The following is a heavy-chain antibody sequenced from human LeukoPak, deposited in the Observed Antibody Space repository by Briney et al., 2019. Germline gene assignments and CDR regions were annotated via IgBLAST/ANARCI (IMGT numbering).Heavy chain of an antibody. CDR1: GGTFSSYA. J-gene: IGHJ6*03. CDR2: IIPIFGTA. V-gene: IGHV1-69*13. Sequence: ASVKVSCKASGGTFSSYAISWVRQAPGQGLEWMGGIIPIFGTANYAQKFQGRVTITADESTSTAYMELSSLRSEDTAVYYCARVNCSSTSCYHYYYYMDVWGKGTTVTVSS. D-gene: IGHD2-2*01. CDR3: ARVNCSSTSCYHYYYYMDV.